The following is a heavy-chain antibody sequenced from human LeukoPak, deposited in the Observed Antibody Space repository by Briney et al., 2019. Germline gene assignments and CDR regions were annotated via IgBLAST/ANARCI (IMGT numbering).Heavy chain of an antibody. Sequence: ASVKVSCKGSGGTFSSYAISWVRQAPGQGLEWMGGIIPIFGTANYAQKFQGRVTITTDESTSTAYMELSSLRSEDTAVYYCARGAYYDILTGYYGYFDYWGQGTLVTVSS. CDR3: ARGAYYDILTGYYGYFDY. J-gene: IGHJ4*02. CDR1: GGTFSSYA. V-gene: IGHV1-69*05. CDR2: IIPIFGTA. D-gene: IGHD3-9*01.